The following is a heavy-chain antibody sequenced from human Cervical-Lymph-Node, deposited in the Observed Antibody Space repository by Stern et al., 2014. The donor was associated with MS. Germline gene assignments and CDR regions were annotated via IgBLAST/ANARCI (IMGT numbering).Heavy chain of an antibody. D-gene: IGHD1-26*01. Sequence: QVQLVESGPGLVKPSQTLSLTCTVSGASISSGTSYWSWIRQPAGGGLEWIGRLHASGATYYNPSLKSRVTITGDTSKTQFSLNLNSVTAADTAVYYCARGHWELLGNNYFDSWGQGTLVTVSS. J-gene: IGHJ4*02. CDR2: LHASGAT. V-gene: IGHV4-61*02. CDR1: GASISSGTSY. CDR3: ARGHWELLGNNYFDS.